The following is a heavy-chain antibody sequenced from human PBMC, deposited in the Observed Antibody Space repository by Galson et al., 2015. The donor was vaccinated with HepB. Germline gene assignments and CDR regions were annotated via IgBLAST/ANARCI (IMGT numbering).Heavy chain of an antibody. CDR1: GFTVSSDY. CDR2: IYSGGST. Sequence: LRLSCAASGFTVSSDYMSWVRQAPGKGLEWVSVIYSGGSTYYADSVKGRFTISRDNSKNTLYLQMNSLRAEDTAVYYCARGPRISMPLDIWGQGTMVTVSS. J-gene: IGHJ3*02. CDR3: ARGPRISMPLDI. D-gene: IGHD2/OR15-2a*01. V-gene: IGHV3-66*01.